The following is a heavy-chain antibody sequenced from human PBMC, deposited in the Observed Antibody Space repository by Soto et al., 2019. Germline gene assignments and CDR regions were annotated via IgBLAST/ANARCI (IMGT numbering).Heavy chain of an antibody. V-gene: IGHV3-33*01. CDR1: GFTFSSYG. CDR3: ARDSQLGHTLDGYYYYGMDV. J-gene: IGHJ6*02. Sequence: QVQLVESGGGVVQPGRSLRLSCAASGFTFSSYGMHWVRQAPGKGLEWVAVIWYDGSNKYYADSVKGRFTISRDNSKNTLYLQMNSLRAEDTAVYYCARDSQLGHTLDGYYYYGMDVWGQGTTVTVSS. CDR2: IWYDGSNK. D-gene: IGHD2-2*01.